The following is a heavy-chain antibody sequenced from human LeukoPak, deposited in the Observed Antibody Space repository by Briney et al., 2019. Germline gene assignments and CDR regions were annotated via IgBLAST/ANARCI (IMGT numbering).Heavy chain of an antibody. CDR1: GFTFSDYY. CDR2: ISSSGSTI. CDR3: ARGNYGNYLNWFDP. Sequence: GGSLRLSCVASGFTFSDYYMSWIRQAPGKGLGWLSYISSSGSTIYYADSVKGRFSISRDNAKKTLYLQMISLRAEDTAVYYCARGNYGNYLNWFDPWGQGTLVTVSS. J-gene: IGHJ5*02. D-gene: IGHD4-11*01. V-gene: IGHV3-11*04.